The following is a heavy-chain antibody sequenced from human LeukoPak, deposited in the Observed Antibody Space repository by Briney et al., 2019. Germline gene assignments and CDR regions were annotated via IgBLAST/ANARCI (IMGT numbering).Heavy chain of an antibody. Sequence: SETLSLTCTVSGGSVSSGSYYWSWIRQPPGKGLEWIGYIYYSGSTNYNPSLKSRVTISVDTSKNQFSLKLSSVTAADTAVYYCARGYSGSHPGYWGQGTLVTVSS. V-gene: IGHV4-61*01. D-gene: IGHD1-26*01. J-gene: IGHJ4*02. CDR3: ARGYSGSHPGY. CDR1: GGSVSSGSYY. CDR2: IYYSGST.